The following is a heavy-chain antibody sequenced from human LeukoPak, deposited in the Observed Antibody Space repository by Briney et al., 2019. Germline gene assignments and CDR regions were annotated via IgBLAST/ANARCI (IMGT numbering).Heavy chain of an antibody. V-gene: IGHV1-2*06. CDR3: ARDRWDKGTAIPGGD. J-gene: IGHJ4*02. D-gene: IGHD2-2*02. CDR2: INPNSGGT. CDR1: GYTFTGYY. Sequence: ASVKVSCKASGYTFTGYYMHLVRQAPGQGLEWMGRINPNSGGTNYAQKFQCRVTMTRDTSISTAYMELSRLRSDDTAVYYCARDRWDKGTAIPGGDWGQGTLVTVSS.